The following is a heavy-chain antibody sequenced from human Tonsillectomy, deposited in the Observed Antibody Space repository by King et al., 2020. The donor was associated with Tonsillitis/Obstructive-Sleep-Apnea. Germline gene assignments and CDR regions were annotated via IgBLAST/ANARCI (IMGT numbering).Heavy chain of an antibody. CDR1: GYTFTSYG. Sequence: QLVKSGAEVKKPGASVKVSCKASGYTFTSYGISWVRQAPGQGLEWMGWISAYNGNTNYAQKLQGRVTMTTDTSTSTAYMELRSLRSDDTAVYYCARDTRPLRGSALSWFDPWGQGTLVTVSS. J-gene: IGHJ5*02. CDR3: ARDTRPLRGSALSWFDP. V-gene: IGHV1-18*01. CDR2: ISAYNGNT. D-gene: IGHD5-12*01.